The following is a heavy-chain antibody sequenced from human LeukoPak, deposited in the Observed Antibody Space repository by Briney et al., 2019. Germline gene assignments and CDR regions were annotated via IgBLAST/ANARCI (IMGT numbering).Heavy chain of an antibody. Sequence: GGSLRLSCAASGFTFSDHYMDWVRQAPGKGLEWVGRIRNKPNSYTTEYAASVKGRFTISRDDSKNSLYLQMNSLKTEDTAVYYCAASGSYSPYWGLGTLVTVSS. CDR3: AASGSYSPY. CDR1: GFTFSDHY. D-gene: IGHD1-26*01. J-gene: IGHJ4*02. V-gene: IGHV3-72*01. CDR2: IRNKPNSYTT.